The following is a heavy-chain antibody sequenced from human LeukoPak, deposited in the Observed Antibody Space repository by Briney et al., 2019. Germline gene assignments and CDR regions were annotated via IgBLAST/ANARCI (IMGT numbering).Heavy chain of an antibody. J-gene: IGHJ2*01. V-gene: IGHV4-31*03. CDR1: GGSISSGGYY. CDR3: ARRGYCSGGSCYSSWYFDL. D-gene: IGHD2-15*01. Sequence: PSETLSLTCTVSGGSISSGGYYWSWIRQHPGKGLEWIGYIYYSGSTYYNPSLKSRVTISVDTSKNQFSLKLSSVTAADTAVYYCARRGYCSGGSCYSSWYFDLWGRGTLVTVSS. CDR2: IYYSGST.